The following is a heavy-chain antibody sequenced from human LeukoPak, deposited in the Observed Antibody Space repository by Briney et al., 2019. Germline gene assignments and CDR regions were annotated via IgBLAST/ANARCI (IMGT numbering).Heavy chain of an antibody. CDR1: GDSITSINW. D-gene: IGHD2/OR15-2a*01. J-gene: IGHJ3*02. Sequence: PSGTLSLTCAVSGDSITSINWWNWVRQPPGKGLEWIGETHHGGSTNYNQSLKSRLTISVDKSKNQFSLKLSSVTAADTAMYYCATFSTVVASPYDAFDIWGRGTMVTVPS. CDR3: ATFSTVVASPYDAFDI. V-gene: IGHV4-4*02. CDR2: THHGGST.